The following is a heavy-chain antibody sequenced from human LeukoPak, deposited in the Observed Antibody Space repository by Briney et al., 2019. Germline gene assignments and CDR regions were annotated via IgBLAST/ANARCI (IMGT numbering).Heavy chain of an antibody. CDR3: ARGLGVPYYDSFGYYADY. Sequence: ASVTVSCKASGYTLTIYTISWVRQAPGQGLEWMGWISAYNGNTKYAQKFQGRVTLTTDTSTSTAYMDLRSLRSDDTAVYYCARGLGVPYYDSFGYYADYWGRGTLVTVSS. CDR2: ISAYNGNT. V-gene: IGHV1-18*01. J-gene: IGHJ4*02. D-gene: IGHD3-22*01. CDR1: GYTLTIYT.